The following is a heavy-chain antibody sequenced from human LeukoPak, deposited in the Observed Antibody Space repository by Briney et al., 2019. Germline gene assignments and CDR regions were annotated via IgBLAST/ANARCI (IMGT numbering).Heavy chain of an antibody. J-gene: IGHJ4*02. V-gene: IGHV1-2*02. CDR2: INPNSGGT. D-gene: IGHD4-11*01. Sequence: GASVKVSCKASGYTFTGYYMHWVRQAPGQGLEWMGWINPNSGGTNYAQKFQGRVTVTRDTSISTAYMELSRLRSDDTAVYYCAGRNDYSNYADYWGQGTLVTVSS. CDR3: AGRNDYSNYADY. CDR1: GYTFTGYY.